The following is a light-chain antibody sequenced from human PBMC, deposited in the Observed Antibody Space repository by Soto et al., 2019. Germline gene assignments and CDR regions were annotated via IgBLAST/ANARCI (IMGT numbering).Light chain of an antibody. CDR2: DAY. V-gene: IGKV3-11*01. CDR3: QQRHMWPIT. Sequence: EVVLTQSPVTLSLSPGERATLSFSASQSFRGLLAWYQQKPGQAPRILIYDAYNRATGIPPRFSGSGSGTDFNLTISSLEPEDSAVYDCQQRHMWPITFGQGTRLEIK. J-gene: IGKJ5*01. CDR1: QSFRGL.